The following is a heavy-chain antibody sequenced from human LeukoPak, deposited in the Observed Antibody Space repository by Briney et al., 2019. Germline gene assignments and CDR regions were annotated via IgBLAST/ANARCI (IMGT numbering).Heavy chain of an antibody. Sequence: PSGTLSLTCAVSGGSISSSNWWSWVRQPPGKGLEWIGEIYHSGSTNYNPSLKSRVTISVDKSKNQFSLKLSSVTAADTAVYYCARDGLPENTAMVLDAFDIWGQGTMVTVSS. CDR3: ARDGLPENTAMVLDAFDI. V-gene: IGHV4-4*02. D-gene: IGHD5-18*01. CDR2: IYHSGST. CDR1: GGSISSSNW. J-gene: IGHJ3*02.